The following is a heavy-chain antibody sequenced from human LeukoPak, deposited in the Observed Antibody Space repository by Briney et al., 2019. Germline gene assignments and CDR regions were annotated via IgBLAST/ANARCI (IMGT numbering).Heavy chain of an antibody. CDR1: GFTFSSYG. D-gene: IGHD3-22*01. Sequence: PGGSLRLSCAASGFTFSSYGMHWVRQAPGKGLEWVAVISYDGSNKYYADSVKGRFTISRDNSKNTLYLQMNSLRAEDTAVYYCAKDFNYYDSSGLDYWGQGTLVTVSS. J-gene: IGHJ4*02. CDR2: ISYDGSNK. CDR3: AKDFNYYDSSGLDY. V-gene: IGHV3-30*18.